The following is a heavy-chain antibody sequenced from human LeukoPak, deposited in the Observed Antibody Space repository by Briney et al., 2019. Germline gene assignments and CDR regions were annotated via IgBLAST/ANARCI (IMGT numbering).Heavy chain of an antibody. J-gene: IGHJ4*02. CDR2: ISGSGGST. D-gene: IGHD3-3*01. V-gene: IGHV3-23*01. Sequence: GASLRLSCAASGFTFSNYAMSWVRQGPGKGLEWVSAISGSGGSTNYADSVKGRFTISRDNSKNTLYLQMNSLRAEDTAVYYCAKSASGYDFWSGDYWGQGTLVTVSS. CDR1: GFTFSNYA. CDR3: AKSASGYDFWSGDY.